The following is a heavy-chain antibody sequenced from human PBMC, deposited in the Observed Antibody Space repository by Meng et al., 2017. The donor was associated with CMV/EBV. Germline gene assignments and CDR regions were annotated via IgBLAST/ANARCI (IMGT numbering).Heavy chain of an antibody. CDR2: ISWDGGST. CDR3: AKGRITIFGAVDY. CDR1: GFTFDDYT. V-gene: IGHV3-43*01. Sequence: ETLSLTCAASGFTFDDYTMHWVRQAPGKGLEWVSLISWDGGSTYYADSVKGRFTISRDNSKNSLYLQMNSLRTEDTALYYCAKGRITIFGAVDYWGQGTLVTVSS. J-gene: IGHJ4*02. D-gene: IGHD3-3*01.